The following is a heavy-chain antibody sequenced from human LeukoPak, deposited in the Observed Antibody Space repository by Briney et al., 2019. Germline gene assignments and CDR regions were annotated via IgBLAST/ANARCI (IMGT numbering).Heavy chain of an antibody. CDR3: AKSMVRGVSNWFDP. Sequence: PGGSLRLSCAASGFTFSSYGMSWVRQAPGKGLEWVSAISGSGGSTYYADSVKGRFTISRDNSKNTLYLQMNSLRAEDTAVYCCAKSMVRGVSNWFDPWGQGTLVTVSS. CDR1: GFTFSSYG. D-gene: IGHD3-10*01. J-gene: IGHJ5*02. V-gene: IGHV3-23*01. CDR2: ISGSGGST.